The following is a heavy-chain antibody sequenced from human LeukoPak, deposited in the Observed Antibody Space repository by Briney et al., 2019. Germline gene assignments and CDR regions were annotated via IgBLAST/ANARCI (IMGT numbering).Heavy chain of an antibody. CDR2: ISTSGDTM. D-gene: IGHD2-15*01. CDR1: GFTFSDYY. V-gene: IGHV3-11*01. CDR3: ARISGGSCYH. J-gene: IGHJ5*02. Sequence: GGSLRLSCAASGFTFSDYYMSWIRQAPGKGLEWVSYISTSGDTMYHVDSVKGRFAISRDNAKNSLYLQMVSLRAEDTAVYYCARISGGSCYHWGQGTLVAVSS.